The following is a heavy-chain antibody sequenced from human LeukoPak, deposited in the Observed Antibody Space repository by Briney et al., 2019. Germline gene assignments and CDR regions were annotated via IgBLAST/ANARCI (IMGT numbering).Heavy chain of an antibody. CDR3: ARDGVLTTTPNNSPNHSNTGTDY. Sequence: SETLSLTCTVSGGSISSSGYYWGWIRQPPGKGLEWIGSIYYSGSTFYNPSLKSRVTISVDTSKNQFSLKLSSVTAADTAVYYCARDGVLTTTPNNSPNHSNTGTDYWGQGTLVTVSS. CDR1: GGSISSSGYY. V-gene: IGHV4-39*07. CDR2: IYYSGST. D-gene: IGHD2/OR15-2a*01. J-gene: IGHJ4*02.